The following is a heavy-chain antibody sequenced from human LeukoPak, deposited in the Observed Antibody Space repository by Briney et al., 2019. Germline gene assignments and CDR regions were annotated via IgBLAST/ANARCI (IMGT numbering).Heavy chain of an antibody. D-gene: IGHD3-16*01. CDR3: ARDRIHYVWGVPGRYFDY. Sequence: GGSLRLSCAASGFTFSSYGMHWVRQAPGKGLEWVAVIWYDGSNKYYADSVKGRFTISRDNSKNTLYLQMNSLRAEDTAVYYCARDRIHYVWGVPGRYFDYWGQGTLVTVSS. J-gene: IGHJ4*02. CDR1: GFTFSSYG. V-gene: IGHV3-30*19. CDR2: IWYDGSNK.